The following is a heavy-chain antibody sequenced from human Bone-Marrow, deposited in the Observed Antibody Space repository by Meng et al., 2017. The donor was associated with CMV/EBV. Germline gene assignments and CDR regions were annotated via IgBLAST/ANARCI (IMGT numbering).Heavy chain of an antibody. CDR2: ISSSSYI. Sequence: GESLKISCAASGFTFSSYSRNWVRQAPGKGLEWVSSISSSSYIYYADSVKGRFTISRDNAKNSLYLQMNSLRAEDTAVYYCARAVGGCSSTSCYTPYFQHWGQGTLVTVSS. D-gene: IGHD2-2*02. CDR1: GFTFSSYS. V-gene: IGHV3-21*01. J-gene: IGHJ1*01. CDR3: ARAVGGCSSTSCYTPYFQH.